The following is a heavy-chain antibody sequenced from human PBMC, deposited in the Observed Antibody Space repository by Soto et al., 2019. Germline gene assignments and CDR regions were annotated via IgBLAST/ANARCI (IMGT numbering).Heavy chain of an antibody. D-gene: IGHD1-26*01. Sequence: EVQLLESGGGLVQPGGSLRLSCAASGFTFSSYAMRWVRQAPGKGLEWVSAISGSGDSTYYADSVKGRFTISRDNSKNTLDLQMNSLRAEDTAVYYCALRGSGSYFRYWGQGTLVTVSS. CDR1: GFTFSSYA. CDR3: ALRGSGSYFRY. CDR2: ISGSGDST. V-gene: IGHV3-23*01. J-gene: IGHJ4*02.